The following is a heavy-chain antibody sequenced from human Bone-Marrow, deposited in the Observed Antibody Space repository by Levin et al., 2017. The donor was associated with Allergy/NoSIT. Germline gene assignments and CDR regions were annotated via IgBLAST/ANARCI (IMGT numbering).Heavy chain of an antibody. CDR1: GGSVSSGSYY. Sequence: GSLRLSCTVSGGSVSSGSYYWSWIRQPPGKGLEWIAYIYHSGSTKYNPSLKSRVTISLDTSRNQFSLRLTSLTAAATAVYYCARGSYFGGLSFDCWGKGTLVTVSS. CDR2: IYHSGST. CDR3: ARGSYFGGLSFDC. J-gene: IGHJ4*02. D-gene: IGHD4-23*01. V-gene: IGHV4-61*01.